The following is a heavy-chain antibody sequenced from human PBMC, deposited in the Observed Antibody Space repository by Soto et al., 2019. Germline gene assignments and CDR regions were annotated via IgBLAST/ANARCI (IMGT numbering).Heavy chain of an antibody. CDR1: GGSISNHY. J-gene: IGHJ4*02. Sequence: QVQLQESGPGLVKPSETLSLTSTVSGGSISNHYWSWIRQPPGKGLEWIGYIYYNGNTNYNPSLKSRVTMSVDTSKNQMSLKFSSVTAADTAVYYCTRANWYSEYWGQGTLVTVSS. D-gene: IGHD7-27*01. V-gene: IGHV4-59*11. CDR3: TRANWYSEY. CDR2: IYYNGNT.